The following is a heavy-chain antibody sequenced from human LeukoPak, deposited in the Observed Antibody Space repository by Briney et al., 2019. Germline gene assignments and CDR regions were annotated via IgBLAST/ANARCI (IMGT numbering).Heavy chain of an antibody. V-gene: IGHV4-59*12. Sequence: PSETLSLTCTVSGGSISNYYWSWIRQPPGKGLEWIGYIYYSGTTNYNPSLKSRVTISVDTSKNQFSLKLSSVTAADTAVYYCARGLGGGRRSYSSSWSFDYWGQGTLVTVSS. CDR2: IYYSGTT. CDR3: ARGLGGGRRSYSSSWSFDY. CDR1: GGSISNYY. J-gene: IGHJ4*02. D-gene: IGHD6-13*01.